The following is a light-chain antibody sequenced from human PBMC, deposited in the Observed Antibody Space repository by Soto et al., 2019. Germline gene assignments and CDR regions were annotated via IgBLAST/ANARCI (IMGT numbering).Light chain of an antibody. CDR2: KAS. Sequence: DIQMTQSPSTLSASVGDRVTITCRASHSISSWLAWYQQKPCKAPKLLTYKASRLESGVPSRFSGSRSGTEFTLTISSLQPDDFATYYCQEYNSYPWKFGQGTKVEIK. V-gene: IGKV1-5*03. J-gene: IGKJ1*01. CDR1: HSISSW. CDR3: QEYNSYPWK.